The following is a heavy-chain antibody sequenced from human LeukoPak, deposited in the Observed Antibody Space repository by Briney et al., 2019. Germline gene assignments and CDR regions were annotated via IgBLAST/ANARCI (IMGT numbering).Heavy chain of an antibody. CDR2: INYSGST. J-gene: IGHJ3*02. CDR3: ARGVTYYYGPGTYYSRKDAFDI. D-gene: IGHD3-10*01. V-gene: IGHV4-34*01. Sequence: PSETLSLTCAVYGGSFSGYYWSWIRQPPGKGLEWIGEINYSGSTNYNPSLKSRVTISVDTSKNQFSLKLSSVTAADTAVYYCARGVTYYYGPGTYYSRKDAFDIWGQGTMVTVSS. CDR1: GGSFSGYY.